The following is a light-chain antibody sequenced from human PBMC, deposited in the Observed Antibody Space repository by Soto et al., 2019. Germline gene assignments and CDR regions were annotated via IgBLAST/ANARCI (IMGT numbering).Light chain of an antibody. CDR1: EDSTNY. V-gene: IGKV1-16*01. J-gene: IGKJ1*01. CDR2: AAS. Sequence: DTQMTQSPASLSASIGESVTITCRASEDSTNYVAWIQQRPGKAPKSLIYAASRLQSGVPSRFRGSGSGTDFSLTISSLQPGDSATYYCQQYKTYPRTFGQGTTVEIK. CDR3: QQYKTYPRT.